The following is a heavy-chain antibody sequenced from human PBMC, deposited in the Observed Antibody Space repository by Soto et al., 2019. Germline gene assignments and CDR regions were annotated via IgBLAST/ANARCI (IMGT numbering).Heavy chain of an antibody. CDR2: MYNTGST. D-gene: IGHD2-21*02. Sequence: QVQLQESGPGLVKPSETLSLTCTVSGGAISRYYWIWIRQPPGKGLEWIGYMYNTGSTVYNPSFKRRVTISVDTSKNQFSLKLNSVTAADTAVYYCARDLWGYCGTDCFPLDVWGQGTTVTVSS. J-gene: IGHJ6*02. CDR1: GGAISRYY. CDR3: ARDLWGYCGTDCFPLDV. V-gene: IGHV4-59*01.